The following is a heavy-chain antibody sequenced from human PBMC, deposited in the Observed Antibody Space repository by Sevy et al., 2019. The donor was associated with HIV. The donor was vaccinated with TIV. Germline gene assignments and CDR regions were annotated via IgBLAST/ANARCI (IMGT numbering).Heavy chain of an antibody. D-gene: IGHD3-22*01. CDR3: ARLQGEYSDSDAFSMFFFDY. J-gene: IGHJ4*02. V-gene: IGHV4-4*02. Sequence: SETLSLTCAVSGGSISSDNFWSWVRQPPGKGLEWIGDIYHSGSTKYSPSLGSRVTMSVDKSKNQFSLRLTSVTAADTAVYFCARLQGEYSDSDAFSMFFFDYWGQGALVTVSS. CDR2: IYHSGST. CDR1: GGSISSDNF.